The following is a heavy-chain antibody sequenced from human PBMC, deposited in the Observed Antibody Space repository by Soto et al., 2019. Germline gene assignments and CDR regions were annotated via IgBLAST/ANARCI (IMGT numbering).Heavy chain of an antibody. CDR3: ARDADTSGHYSHFDY. J-gene: IGHJ4*02. D-gene: IGHD3-22*01. V-gene: IGHV3-33*01. CDR2: IWSHGSKE. CDR1: VFTFGTYG. Sequence: QVQLVESGGGVVQPGTSLRLSCAASVFTFGTYGIHWVRQAPGKGLEWVAVIWSHGSKEDYADSVKGRFTVSRDNSKNMVSLQMTSLGAEDTAVYYCARDADTSGHYSHFDYWGQGTLVTVSA.